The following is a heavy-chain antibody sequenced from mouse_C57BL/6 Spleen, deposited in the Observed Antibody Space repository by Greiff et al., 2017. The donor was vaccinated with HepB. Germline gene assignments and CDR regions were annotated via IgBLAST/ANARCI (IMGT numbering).Heavy chain of an antibody. V-gene: IGHV5-9-1*02. Sequence: EVKLVESGEGLVKPGGSLKLSCAASGFTFSSYAMSWVRQTPEKRLEWVAYISSGGDYIYYADTVKGRITISRDNARNTLYLQMSSLKSEDTAMYYCTRDGTVAGHLDYWGKGTSVTFSS. J-gene: IGHJ4*01. CDR1: GFTFSSYA. CDR2: ISSGGDYI. CDR3: TRDGTVAGHLDY. D-gene: IGHD3-3*01.